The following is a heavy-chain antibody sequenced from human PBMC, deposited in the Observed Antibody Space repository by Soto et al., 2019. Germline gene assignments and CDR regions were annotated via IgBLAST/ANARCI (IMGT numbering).Heavy chain of an antibody. V-gene: IGHV1-3*01. CDR3: AISSGWHRDTFDY. Sequence: ASVKVSCKASGYTFTSYAMHWVRQAPGQRLEWMGWINAGNGNTKYSQKFQGRVTITRDTSASTAYMELSSLRSEDTAVYYCAISSGWHRDTFDYWGQGTLVTVSS. CDR2: INAGNGNT. J-gene: IGHJ4*02. D-gene: IGHD6-19*01. CDR1: GYTFTSYA.